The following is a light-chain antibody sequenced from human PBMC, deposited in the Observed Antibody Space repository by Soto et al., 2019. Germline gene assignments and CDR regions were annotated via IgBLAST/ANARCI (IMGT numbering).Light chain of an antibody. V-gene: IGKV3-20*01. CDR1: QSVSSRS. CDR2: DAS. J-gene: IGKJ1*01. Sequence: EIGVTQSPGTLSLSPAERATLSCRASQSVSSRSLAWYQQKPGQAPRLLIYDASNRATGIPDRFSGSGSGTDFTLTISRLEPEDFAMYYCQQYGNSRTFGQGTKVEVK. CDR3: QQYGNSRT.